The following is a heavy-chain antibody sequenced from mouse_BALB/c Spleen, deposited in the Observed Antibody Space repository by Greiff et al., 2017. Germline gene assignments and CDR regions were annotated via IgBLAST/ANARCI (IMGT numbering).Heavy chain of an antibody. D-gene: IGHD4-1*01. J-gene: IGHJ3*01. CDR2: ISSGSSTI. Sequence: DVMLVESGGGLVQPGGSRKLSCAASGFTFSSFGMHWVRQAPEKGLEWVAYISSGSSTIYYADTVKGRFTISRDNPKNTLFLQMTSLRSEDTAMYYCARSAGTYRDWFAYWGQGTLVTVSA. V-gene: IGHV5-17*02. CDR3: ARSAGTYRDWFAY. CDR1: GFTFSSFG.